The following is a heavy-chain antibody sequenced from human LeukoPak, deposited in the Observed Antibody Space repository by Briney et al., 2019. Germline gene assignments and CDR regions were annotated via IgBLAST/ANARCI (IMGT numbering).Heavy chain of an antibody. CDR2: ISSTGNYI. CDR1: GFIFSNFN. V-gene: IGHV3-21*01. J-gene: IGHJ4*02. CDR3: ARVSAGPV. Sequence: PGGSLRVSCVGSGFIFSNFNMNWVRQAPGKGLEWVSSISSTGNYIHYADSVKGRFTISRDNAQRSLYLQMNSLRVEDSAVYYFARVSAGPVWGQGTVVTVSS. D-gene: IGHD6-13*01.